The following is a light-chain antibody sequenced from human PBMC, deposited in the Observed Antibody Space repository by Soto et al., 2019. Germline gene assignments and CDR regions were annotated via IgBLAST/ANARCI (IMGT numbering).Light chain of an antibody. CDR3: AAWDDSLNRDV. CDR1: SFNIGSNT. Sequence: QSVLTQPPSASGTPGQRVTISCSGSSFNIGSNTVNWYQQLPGTAPKLLIYSSNQRPSGVPDRFSGSKSGTSASLAISGLQSDDEADYYCAAWDDSLNRDVFGTGTKVTVL. J-gene: IGLJ1*01. CDR2: SSN. V-gene: IGLV1-44*01.